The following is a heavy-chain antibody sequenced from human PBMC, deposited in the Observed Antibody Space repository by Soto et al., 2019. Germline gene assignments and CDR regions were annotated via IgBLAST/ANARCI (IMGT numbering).Heavy chain of an antibody. V-gene: IGHV1-46*01. CDR2: INPSGGST. CDR1: GYTFTNYY. Sequence: SVKVSCKASGYTFTNYYMHWVRQAPGQGLEWIGIINPSGGSTSYAQKFQGRVTMARDTSTSTVYMELSRLRSEDTAVYYCARPLLGYSNSWAYYYYGMDVWGQGTTVTVS. D-gene: IGHD6-13*01. J-gene: IGHJ6*02. CDR3: ARPLLGYSNSWAYYYYGMDV.